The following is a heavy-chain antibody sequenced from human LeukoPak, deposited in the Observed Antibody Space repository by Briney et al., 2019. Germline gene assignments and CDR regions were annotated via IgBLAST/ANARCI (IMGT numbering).Heavy chain of an antibody. Sequence: PGGSLRLSCVVSGFSISYNYMSWVRQAPGKGLEWVSVIYSAGDSYYGDAVKGRFIISKDNSKNTVYLQMNSLRPEDTAVYYCASHYCSAGSCYFDGWGQGTLVTVSS. CDR1: GFSISYNY. V-gene: IGHV3-53*01. CDR3: ASHYCSAGSCYFDG. J-gene: IGHJ4*02. CDR2: IYSAGDS. D-gene: IGHD2-8*02.